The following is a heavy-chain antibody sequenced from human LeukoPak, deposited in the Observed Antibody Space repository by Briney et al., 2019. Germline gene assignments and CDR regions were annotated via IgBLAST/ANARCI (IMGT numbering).Heavy chain of an antibody. J-gene: IGHJ4*02. CDR1: GGSFSGYY. CDR2: IYYSGST. D-gene: IGHD3-9*01. Sequence: KPSETLSLTCAVYGGSFSGYYWSWIRQPPGKGLEWIGYIYYSGSTNYNPSLKSRVTISVDTSKNQFSLKLSSVTAADTAVYYCARVEPGYGPFDYWGQGTLVTVSS. CDR3: ARVEPGYGPFDY. V-gene: IGHV4-59*01.